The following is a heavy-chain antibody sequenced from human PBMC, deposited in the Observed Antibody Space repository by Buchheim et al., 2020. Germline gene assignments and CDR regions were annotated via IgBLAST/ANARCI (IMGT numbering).Heavy chain of an antibody. V-gene: IGHV4-39*01. CDR2: ISSSGST. J-gene: IGHJ6*03. D-gene: IGHD3-16*01. CDR3: AVGDYYYMDV. CDR1: GGAIISSNFY. Sequence: QLQLQELGPGLVKPAETLSLNCSVSGGAIISSNFYWGWIRQPPGKGLEWIGSISSSGSTYYNPSLKSRVTVSVDTSRNQFSLKMTSVTAADTADYYCAVGDYYYMDVWGKGAT.